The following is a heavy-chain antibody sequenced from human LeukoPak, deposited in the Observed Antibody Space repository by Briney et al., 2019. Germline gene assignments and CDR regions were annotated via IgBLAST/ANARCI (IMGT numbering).Heavy chain of an antibody. V-gene: IGHV3-7*01. Sequence: GGSLRLSCSASGFTFSGYWMTWVRQASGKGLEWVASIKHDGSEKYYVDSVKGRFTISRDNAKNSLYLQMNSLRAEDTAVYYCARDGLWFGELSDTYGMDVWGQGTTVTVSS. J-gene: IGHJ6*02. CDR2: IKHDGSEK. CDR1: GFTFSGYW. D-gene: IGHD3-10*01. CDR3: ARDGLWFGELSDTYGMDV.